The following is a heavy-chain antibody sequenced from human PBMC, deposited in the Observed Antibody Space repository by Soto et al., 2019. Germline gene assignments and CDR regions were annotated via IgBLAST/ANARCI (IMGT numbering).Heavy chain of an antibody. D-gene: IGHD2-2*01. J-gene: IGHJ4*02. V-gene: IGHV4-59*01. CDR3: ARARFCTSTSCYHYFDF. Sequence: SETLSLTCTVSGGSISSSSWSWIRQPPGRGLEWIGYIYNNGRTDYNPSLKSRVTISVDTSKNHFSLKLSSVTPADTAVYYCARARFCTSTSCYHYFDFWGQGTLVTVPQ. CDR1: GGSISSSS. CDR2: IYNNGRT.